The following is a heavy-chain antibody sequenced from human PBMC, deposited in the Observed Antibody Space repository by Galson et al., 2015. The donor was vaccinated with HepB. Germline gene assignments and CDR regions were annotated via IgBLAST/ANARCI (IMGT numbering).Heavy chain of an antibody. CDR3: VKDLWGRWLRLDH. V-gene: IGHV3-64D*06. J-gene: IGHJ5*02. CDR2: ISNNGDGT. Sequence: SLRLSCAASGFGVSSYAMHWVRQAPGTGREYVAAISNNGDGTFYADSVKDRFTISRDNSKNTLYLQMRSLSPEDTAVYYGVKDLWGRWLRLDHWGQGTLVTVSS. D-gene: IGHD5-24*01. CDR1: GFGVSSYA.